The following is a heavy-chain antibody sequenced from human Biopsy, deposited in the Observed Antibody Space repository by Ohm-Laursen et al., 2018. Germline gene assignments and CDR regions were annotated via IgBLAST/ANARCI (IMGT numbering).Heavy chain of an antibody. J-gene: IGHJ4*02. Sequence: ASVKASCQASGYTFTGYYMHWVRQAPGHGLEWMGWNNPNSGGTNYAQKFQGRVTMTRDTSISTAYMELSRLRSDDTVVYYCARGGVDTAMVENWGQGTLVTVSS. D-gene: IGHD5-18*01. V-gene: IGHV1-2*02. CDR1: GYTFTGYY. CDR3: ARGGVDTAMVEN. CDR2: NNPNSGGT.